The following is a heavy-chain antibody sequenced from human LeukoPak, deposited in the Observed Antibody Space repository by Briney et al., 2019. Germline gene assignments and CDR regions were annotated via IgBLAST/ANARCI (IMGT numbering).Heavy chain of an antibody. Sequence: SETLSLTCAVYGGSFSGYDWSWIRQPPGKGLEWIGEINHSGSTNYNPSLKSRVTISVDTSKNQFSLKLSSVTAADTAVYYCARGKSQYDYVWGSYRNPDRYFDYWGQGTLVTVSS. D-gene: IGHD3-16*02. V-gene: IGHV4-34*01. CDR3: ARGKSQYDYVWGSYRNPDRYFDY. CDR1: GGSFSGYD. J-gene: IGHJ4*02. CDR2: INHSGST.